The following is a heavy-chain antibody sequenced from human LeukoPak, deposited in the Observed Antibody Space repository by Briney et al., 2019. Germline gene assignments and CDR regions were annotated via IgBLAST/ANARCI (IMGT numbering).Heavy chain of an antibody. Sequence: GGSLRLSCTASGFTFSTFSMTWVRQAPGKGLEWISFITSASRTIYYADSVKGRFTISRDNAKNSLYLQMNSLRAEDTAVYYCARDGDYDFWSGLYWGQGTLVTVSS. D-gene: IGHD3-3*01. CDR2: ITSASRTI. CDR3: ARDGDYDFWSGLY. J-gene: IGHJ4*02. V-gene: IGHV3-48*04. CDR1: GFTFSTFS.